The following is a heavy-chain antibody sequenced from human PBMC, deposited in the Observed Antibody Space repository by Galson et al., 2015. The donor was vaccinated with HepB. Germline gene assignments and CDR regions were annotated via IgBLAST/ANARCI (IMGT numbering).Heavy chain of an antibody. D-gene: IGHD3-10*01. Sequence: SETLSLTCTVSGGSIRSYYWNWIRQPPGKGLEWIGNIYYTGSTNYNPSIKSRVTILVDTSTNQFSLKLTSVTAADTALYYCARAHKLWFAEDGVFDPWGQGNLVTVSS. J-gene: IGHJ5*02. CDR3: ARAHKLWFAEDGVFDP. V-gene: IGHV4-59*08. CDR2: IYYTGST. CDR1: GGSIRSYY.